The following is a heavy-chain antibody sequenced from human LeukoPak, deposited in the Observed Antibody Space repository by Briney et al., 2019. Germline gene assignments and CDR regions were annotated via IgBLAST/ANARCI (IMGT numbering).Heavy chain of an antibody. CDR1: GFTFSSYS. Sequence: GSLRLSCAASGFTFSSYSMNWVRQAPGKGLEWVSSISSSSSYIYYADSVKGRFTISGDNAKNSLYLQMNSLRAEDTAVYYCARDLGGGGIFDYWGQGTLVTVSS. CDR3: ARDLGGGGIFDY. CDR2: ISSSSSYI. D-gene: IGHD3-16*01. J-gene: IGHJ4*02. V-gene: IGHV3-21*01.